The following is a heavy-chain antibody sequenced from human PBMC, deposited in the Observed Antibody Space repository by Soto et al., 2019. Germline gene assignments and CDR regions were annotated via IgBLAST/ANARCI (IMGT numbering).Heavy chain of an antibody. CDR2: IGTQHDT. V-gene: IGHV3-13*01. CDR1: GLTFSAFD. J-gene: IGHJ5*02. Sequence: DVQLVESGGGLVQPGGSLRLSCAASGLTFSAFDMHWVRQTTGKGLEWVAAIGTQHDTYYPDSVKGRFTIPRENAKNSLCLQMNSLRAGDTAVYYCARQASYWHGGGGWFDPWGQGTLVTVSS. D-gene: IGHD2-8*02. CDR3: ARQASYWHGGGGWFDP.